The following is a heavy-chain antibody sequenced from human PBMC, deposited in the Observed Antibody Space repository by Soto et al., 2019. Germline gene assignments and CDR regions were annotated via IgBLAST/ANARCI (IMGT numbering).Heavy chain of an antibody. CDR1: GFTFSSYW. CDR3: ARGNFGEFHYYYGMDV. J-gene: IGHJ6*02. Sequence: LRLSCAASGFTFSSYWMHWVRQAPGKGLVWVSRINSDGSSTSYADSVKGRFTISRDNAKNTLYLQMNSLRAEDTAVYYCARGNFGEFHYYYGMDVWGQGTTVTVSS. CDR2: INSDGSST. D-gene: IGHD3-10*01. V-gene: IGHV3-74*01.